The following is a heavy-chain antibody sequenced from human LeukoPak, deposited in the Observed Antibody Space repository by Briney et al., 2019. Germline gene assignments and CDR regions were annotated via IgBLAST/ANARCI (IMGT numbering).Heavy chain of an antibody. Sequence: GGSLRLSCAASGLTFSSFNMHWVRQAPGKGLEWVAVISYDGSNKYYADSVKGRFTISRDNSKSTLYLQMNSLRADDTAMYYCARDLVWFGELLNWGQGTLVTVSS. CDR3: ARDLVWFGELLN. CDR2: ISYDGSNK. CDR1: GLTFSSFN. V-gene: IGHV3-30-3*01. J-gene: IGHJ4*02. D-gene: IGHD3-10*01.